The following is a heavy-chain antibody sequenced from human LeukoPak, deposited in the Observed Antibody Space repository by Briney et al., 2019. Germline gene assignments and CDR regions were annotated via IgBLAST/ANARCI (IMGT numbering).Heavy chain of an antibody. Sequence: TGGSLRLSCAASEFTFSDYAMTWVRQAPGKGLEWVSAISDGGATTYYADSVKGRFTISRDNSKNTLFLQMNSLRAEDTAVYYALAGYYYYMDVWGKGTTVTVSS. J-gene: IGHJ6*03. CDR2: ISDGGATT. V-gene: IGHV3-23*01. D-gene: IGHD3-10*01. CDR3: LAGYYYYMDV. CDR1: EFTFSDYA.